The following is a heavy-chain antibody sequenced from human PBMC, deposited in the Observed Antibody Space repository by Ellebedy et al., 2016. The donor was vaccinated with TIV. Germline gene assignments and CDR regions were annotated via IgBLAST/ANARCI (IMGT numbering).Heavy chain of an antibody. Sequence: GGSLRLSCAASRFSFSSYWMSWVRQPPGKGLEWVANINQDGSDKYYVDSVKGRFTISRDSAKNSLYLQMNSLRVDDAAMYYCATDGSYGDYRSPTHAFVMWGQGTMVAVSS. CDR3: ATDGSYGDYRSPTHAFVM. D-gene: IGHD4-17*01. J-gene: IGHJ3*02. CDR1: RFSFSSYW. CDR2: INQDGSDK. V-gene: IGHV3-7*01.